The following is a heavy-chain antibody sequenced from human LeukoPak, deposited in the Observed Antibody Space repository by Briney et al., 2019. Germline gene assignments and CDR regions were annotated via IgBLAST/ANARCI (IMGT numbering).Heavy chain of an antibody. V-gene: IGHV4-59*01. CDR1: GGSISTYY. Sequence: KPSETLSLTCTVSGGSISTYYWNWIRQPPGRGLEWIGYSPYGGSTRYNLSLKSRVSIVVDTSKNQFSLKLSSVTAADTAVYYCARASDYDNDSFHIWGQGTLVTVSS. D-gene: IGHD5-12*01. CDR3: ARASDYDNDSFHI. CDR2: SPYGGST. J-gene: IGHJ3*02.